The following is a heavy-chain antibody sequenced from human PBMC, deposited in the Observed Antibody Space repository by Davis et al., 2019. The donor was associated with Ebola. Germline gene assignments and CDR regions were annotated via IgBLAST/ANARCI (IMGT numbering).Heavy chain of an antibody. J-gene: IGHJ4*02. V-gene: IGHV4-34*01. D-gene: IGHD3-3*01. CDR3: ARVDFWSGYYND. CDR2: INHSGST. Sequence: PSETLSLTCAVYGGSFSGYYWSWIRQPPGKGLEWIGEINHSGSTNYNPSLKSRVTISVDTSKNQFSLKLSSVTAADTAVYYCARVDFWSGYYNDWGQGTLVTVSS. CDR1: GGSFSGYY.